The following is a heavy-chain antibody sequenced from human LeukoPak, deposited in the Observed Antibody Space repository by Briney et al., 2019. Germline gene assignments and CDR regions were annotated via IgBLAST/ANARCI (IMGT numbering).Heavy chain of an antibody. CDR1: GYTFTSHY. V-gene: IGHV1-46*01. J-gene: IGHJ4*02. CDR3: GTDHPMYGSGIHS. Sequence: ASVKVSCKASGYTFTSHYMHWVRQAPGQGLEWMGIINPSGGSTSYAQKFQGRVTMTRDMSTSTVYMELSSLRSEDTAVYYCGTDHPMYGSGIHSWGQGTLVTVSS. CDR2: INPSGGST. D-gene: IGHD3-10*01.